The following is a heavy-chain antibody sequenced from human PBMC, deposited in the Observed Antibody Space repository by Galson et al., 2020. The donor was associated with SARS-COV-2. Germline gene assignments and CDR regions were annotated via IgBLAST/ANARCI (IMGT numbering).Heavy chain of an antibody. CDR2: IKNDGSEA. CDR3: TAGHYSL. Sequence: GGSLTLSCQASGSTTGSSWMDCVRQAPGNGLEWLAHIKNDGSEAYYVDSVRGRFTISRDNTKNSLYLQMNNLRVEDTAVYYCTAGHYSLWGQGTTVTVSS. V-gene: IGHV3-7*01. J-gene: IGHJ3*01. D-gene: IGHD3-3*01. CDR1: GSTTGSSW.